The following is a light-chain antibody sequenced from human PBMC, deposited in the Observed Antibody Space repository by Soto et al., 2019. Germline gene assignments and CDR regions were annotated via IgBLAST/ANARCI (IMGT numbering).Light chain of an antibody. J-gene: IGLJ3*02. V-gene: IGLV2-8*01. CDR2: EVT. CDR3: SSYVGSNNFV. CDR1: SSDVGGYNY. Sequence: QSALTQPPSASGSLGQSVTISCTGTSSDVGGYNYVSWYQQHPGKAPKLILYEVTERPSGVPDRFSGSKSGNTASLTVSGLQAEDEADYYCSSYVGSNNFVFGGGTKLTVL.